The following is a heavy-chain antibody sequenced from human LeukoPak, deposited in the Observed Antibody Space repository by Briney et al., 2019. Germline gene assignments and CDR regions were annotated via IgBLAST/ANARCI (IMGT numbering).Heavy chain of an antibody. CDR1: GFTFSSYG. Sequence: GGSLRLSCAASGFTFSSYGMHWVRQAPGKGLEWVAVIWYDTSNKYYVDSVKGRFTISRDNSKNTLYLQMNSLRAEDTAVYYCARDLAAAGTWFDPWGQGTLVTVSS. V-gene: IGHV3-33*01. D-gene: IGHD6-13*01. J-gene: IGHJ5*02. CDR2: IWYDTSNK. CDR3: ARDLAAAGTWFDP.